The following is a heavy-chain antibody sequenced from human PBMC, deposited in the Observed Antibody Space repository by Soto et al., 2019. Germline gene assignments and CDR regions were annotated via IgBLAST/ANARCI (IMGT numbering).Heavy chain of an antibody. CDR3: ARSAIGAARREVGYYYYMDV. V-gene: IGHV4-4*02. J-gene: IGHJ6*03. CDR1: SGSISSSNW. Sequence: SETLSLTCAVSSGSISSSNWWSWVRQPPGKGLEWIGEIYHSGSTNYNPSLKSRVTISVDKSKNQFSLKLSSVTAADTAVYYCARSAIGAARREVGYYYYMDVWGKGTTVTVSS. CDR2: IYHSGST. D-gene: IGHD6-6*01.